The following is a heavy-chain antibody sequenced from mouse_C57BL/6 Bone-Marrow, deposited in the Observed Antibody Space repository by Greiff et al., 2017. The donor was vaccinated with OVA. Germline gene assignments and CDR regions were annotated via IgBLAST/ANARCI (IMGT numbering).Heavy chain of an antibody. Sequence: VQLVESGPGLVQPSQSLSITCTVSGFSLTSYGVHWVRQPPGKGLEWLGVIWSGGSTDYNAAFISRLSISKDNSKSQVFFKMNSLQADDTAIYYCAKNSYGSSYVFAYWGQGTLVTVSA. CDR3: AKNSYGSSYVFAY. V-gene: IGHV2-4*01. D-gene: IGHD1-1*01. J-gene: IGHJ3*01. CDR1: GFSLTSYG. CDR2: IWSGGST.